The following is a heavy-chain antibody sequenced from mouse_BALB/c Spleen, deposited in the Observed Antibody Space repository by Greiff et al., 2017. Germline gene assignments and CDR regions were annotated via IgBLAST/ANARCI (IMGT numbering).Heavy chain of an antibody. J-gene: IGHJ4*01. CDR1: GFAFSSYD. Sequence: EVQRVESGGGLVKPGGSLKLSCAASGFAFSSYDMSWVRQTPEKRLEWVATISDGGSYTYYPDSVKGRFTISRDNAKNNLYLQMSSLKSEDTAMYYCTEGAMDYWGQGTSVTVSS. CDR3: TEGAMDY. CDR2: ISDGGSYT. V-gene: IGHV5-4*02.